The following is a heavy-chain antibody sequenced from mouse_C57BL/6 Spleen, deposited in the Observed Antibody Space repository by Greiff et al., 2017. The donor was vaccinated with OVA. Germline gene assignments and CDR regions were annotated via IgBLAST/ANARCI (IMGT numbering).Heavy chain of an antibody. V-gene: IGHV7-3*01. D-gene: IGHD3-1*01. CDR3: ARSGLGDYAMDY. CDR1: GFTFTDYY. J-gene: IGHJ4*01. Sequence: DVMLVESGGGLVQPGGSLSLSCAASGFTFTDYYMSWVRQPPGKALAWLGFIRNKANGYTTEYSASVKGRFTISRDNSQSILYLQMNALRAEDSATYYCARSGLGDYAMDYWGQGTSVTVSS. CDR2: IRNKANGYTT.